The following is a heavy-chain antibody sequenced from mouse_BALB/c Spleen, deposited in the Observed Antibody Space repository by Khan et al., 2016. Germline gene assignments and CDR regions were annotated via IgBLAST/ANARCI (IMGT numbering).Heavy chain of an antibody. CDR1: GYTFTDYA. CDR3: TREGLNYDYAMDY. CDR2: ISTYYGDT. V-gene: IGHV1S137*01. Sequence: QVQLKQSGAELVRPGVSVKLSCKGSGYTFTDYAMHWVKQSHAKSLEWIGVISTYYGDTSYNQTFEGKATITVDKSSSTAYMELARLTSEDAAIYYCTREGLNYDYAMDYWGQGTSVTVSS. D-gene: IGHD2-1*01. J-gene: IGHJ4*01.